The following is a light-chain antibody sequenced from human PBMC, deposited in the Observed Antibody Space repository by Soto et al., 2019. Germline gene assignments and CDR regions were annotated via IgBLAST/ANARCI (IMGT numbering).Light chain of an antibody. V-gene: IGKV3-20*01. J-gene: IGKJ4*01. CDR1: QSVSSSY. Sequence: EIVMAQSPATLSVSPGERATLSCRASQSVSSSYLAWYQQKPGQAPRLLIYGASSRATGIPDRFSGSGSGTDFTLTISSLQAEDVAVYYCQQYYSPPLTFGGGTKVDI. CDR2: GAS. CDR3: QQYYSPPLT.